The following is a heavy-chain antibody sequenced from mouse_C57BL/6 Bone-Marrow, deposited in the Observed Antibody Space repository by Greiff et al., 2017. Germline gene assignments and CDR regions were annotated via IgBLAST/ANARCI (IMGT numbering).Heavy chain of an antibody. D-gene: IGHD1-1*01. CDR3: ARGLLRWALDY. V-gene: IGHV2-2*01. Sequence: VQLQQPGPGLVQPSQSLSITCTVSGFSLTSYGVHWVRQSPGKGLEWLGVIWSGGSTDYNAAFISRLSISKDNSKSQVFFKMTSLQADDTAIYYCARGLLRWALDYWGQGTTRTVSS. CDR2: IWSGGST. J-gene: IGHJ2*01. CDR1: GFSLTSYG.